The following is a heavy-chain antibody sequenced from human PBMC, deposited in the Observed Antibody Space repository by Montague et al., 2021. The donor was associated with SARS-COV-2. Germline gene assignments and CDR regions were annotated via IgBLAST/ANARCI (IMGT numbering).Heavy chain of an antibody. CDR1: GGSISNYY. CDR3: ARESGYSSGWRYYYAMDV. Sequence: SETLSLTCTVSGGSISNYYWTWIRQPAGKGLEWIGRLYTSGSTTYNPSLKSRVTMSVDTSENQFSLNVTSVTAADTAIYYCARESGYSSGWRYYYAMDVWGQGTTVTVS. J-gene: IGHJ6*02. CDR2: LYTSGST. D-gene: IGHD6-19*01. V-gene: IGHV4-4*07.